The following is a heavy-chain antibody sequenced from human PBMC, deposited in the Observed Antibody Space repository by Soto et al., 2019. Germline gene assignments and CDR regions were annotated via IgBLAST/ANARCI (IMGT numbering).Heavy chain of an antibody. CDR1: GFTFSNYG. D-gene: IGHD3-10*01. J-gene: IGHJ6*02. CDR2: ISYDGDKK. CDR3: AKDIALVRGVIIDMDV. V-gene: IGHV3-30*18. Sequence: GSLRLSCAASGFTFSNYGMHWVRQAPGKGLEWVSVISYDGDKKYYTDSVKGRFTISRDNSKNTLYLQMNSLRAEDTAVYYCAKDIALVRGVIIDMDVWGQGTTVTVSS.